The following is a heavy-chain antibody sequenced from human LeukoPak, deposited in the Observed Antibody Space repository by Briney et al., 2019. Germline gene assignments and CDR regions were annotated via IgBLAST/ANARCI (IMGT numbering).Heavy chain of an antibody. CDR1: GFTFSSYW. CDR3: ATYYCSSTSCYEDY. Sequence: PGGSLRLSCAASGFTFSSYWMHWVRQAPGKGLVWVSRISTDGSTTSYADSVKGRFTISRDNAKNTRYRQMNSLRAEDTAVYYRATYYCSSTSCYEDYWGQGTLVTVSS. D-gene: IGHD2-2*01. CDR2: ISTDGSTT. J-gene: IGHJ4*02. V-gene: IGHV3-74*01.